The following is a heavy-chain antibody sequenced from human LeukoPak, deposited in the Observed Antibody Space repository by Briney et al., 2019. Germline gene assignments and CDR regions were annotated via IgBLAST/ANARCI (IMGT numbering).Heavy chain of an antibody. J-gene: IGHJ4*02. D-gene: IGHD3-22*01. Sequence: ASVKVSCKASGYTFTSYDINWVRQATGQGLEWMGWMNPNSGNTGYAQKFQGRVTMTRNTSISTAYMELSSLRSEDTAVYYCARIPLEADYDSSGYYPFWGQGTLVTVSS. V-gene: IGHV1-8*01. CDR2: MNPNSGNT. CDR1: GYTFTSYD. CDR3: ARIPLEADYDSSGYYPF.